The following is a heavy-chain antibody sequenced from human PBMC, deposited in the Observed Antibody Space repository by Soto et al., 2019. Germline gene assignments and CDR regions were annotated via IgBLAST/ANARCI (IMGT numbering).Heavy chain of an antibody. CDR3: AKDRPIGYCTSSSCPTDAFDI. Sequence: GGSLRLSCAASAFTFSCCAMSWVRQAPGKGLEWVSTISGSGGTTYYADSVKGRFTISRDNSKNTLYLQLNSLRAEDTAIYYCAKDRPIGYCTSSSCPTDAFDIWGQGTMVTVSS. J-gene: IGHJ3*02. CDR2: ISGSGGTT. CDR1: AFTFSCCA. D-gene: IGHD2-2*01. V-gene: IGHV3-23*01.